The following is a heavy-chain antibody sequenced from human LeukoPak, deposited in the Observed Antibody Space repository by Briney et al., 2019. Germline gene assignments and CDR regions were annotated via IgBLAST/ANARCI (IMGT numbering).Heavy chain of an antibody. CDR3: ARDLRKQLGDY. CDR1: GLTFSSHW. CDR2: ITNDGSST. D-gene: IGHD6-13*01. J-gene: IGHJ4*02. Sequence: PGGSLRLSCAASGLTFSSHWMHWVRQAPGKGLVWVSRITNDGSSTTYADSVKGRFTISRDNSKNTLYLQMNSLRAEDTAVYYCARDLRKQLGDYWGQGTLVTVSS. V-gene: IGHV3-74*01.